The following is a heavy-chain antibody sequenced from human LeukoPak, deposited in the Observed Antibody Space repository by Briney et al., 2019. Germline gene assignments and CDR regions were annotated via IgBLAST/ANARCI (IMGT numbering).Heavy chain of an antibody. CDR2: ISYDGSNK. V-gene: IGHV3-30*04. J-gene: IGHJ4*02. Sequence: GGSLRLSCAAFGFTFSSYAMHWVRQAPGKGLEWVAVISYDGSNKYYADSVKGRFTISRDNSKNTLYLQMNSLRAEDTAVYYCARGGIHLDYWGQGTLVTVSS. D-gene: IGHD5-18*01. CDR1: GFTFSSYA. CDR3: ARGGIHLDY.